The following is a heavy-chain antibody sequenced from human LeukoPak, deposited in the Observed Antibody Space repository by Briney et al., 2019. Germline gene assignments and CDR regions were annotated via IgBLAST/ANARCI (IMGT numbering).Heavy chain of an antibody. CDR3: LSLRVSTVRDSFDL. Sequence: SLKLSCTASGFAFNVYWMTWVRQAPGKGLEWVGNIKKDRSLKKYVDAVRGSFTVSRDNAKNSPYLQMNSLRADDTAVYYCLSLRVSTVRDSFDLWGQGTMVTVSS. J-gene: IGHJ3*01. V-gene: IGHV3-7*01. CDR1: GFAFNVYW. D-gene: IGHD3-10*01. CDR2: IKKDRSLK.